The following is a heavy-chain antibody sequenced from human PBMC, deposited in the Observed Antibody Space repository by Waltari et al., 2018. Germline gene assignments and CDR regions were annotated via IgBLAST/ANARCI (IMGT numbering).Heavy chain of an antibody. J-gene: IGHJ4*02. CDR3: ARARGYDYSPFDY. D-gene: IGHD5-12*01. CDR1: GGSFSGYY. V-gene: IGHV4-34*01. CDR2: INHSGST. Sequence: QVQLQQWGAGLLKPSETLSLTCAVYGGSFSGYYWSWIRQPTGKGLEWIGEINHSGSTNYNPSLKSRVTISVDTSKNQFSLKLSSVTAADTAVYYCARARGYDYSPFDYWGQGTLVTVSS.